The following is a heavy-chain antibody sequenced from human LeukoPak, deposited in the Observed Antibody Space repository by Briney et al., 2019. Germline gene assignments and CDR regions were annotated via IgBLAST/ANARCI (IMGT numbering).Heavy chain of an antibody. J-gene: IGHJ4*02. Sequence: SETLSLTCAVYGGSFSGYYWSWIRQPPGKGLEWIGYIYYSGSINYNPSLKSRVTISVDTSKNQFSLKLSSVTAADTAVYYCARAASDYDILTGYIPAPFDYWGQGTLVTVSS. D-gene: IGHD3-9*01. CDR1: GGSFSGYY. CDR3: ARAASDYDILTGYIPAPFDY. V-gene: IGHV4-59*01. CDR2: IYYSGSI.